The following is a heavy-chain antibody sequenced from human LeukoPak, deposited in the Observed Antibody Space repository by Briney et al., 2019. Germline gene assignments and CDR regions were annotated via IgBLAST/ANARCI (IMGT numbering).Heavy chain of an antibody. J-gene: IGHJ6*02. CDR1: GFTFSSYA. CDR2: ISSNGGST. Sequence: GGSLRLSCAASGFTFSSYAMHWVRQAPGKGLEYVSAISSNGGSTYYADSVKGRFTISRDNSKNTLYLQMGSLRAEDMAVYYCARDQEVTMVRGVPYYYGMDVWGQGTTVTVSS. CDR3: ARDQEVTMVRGVPYYYGMDV. V-gene: IGHV3-64*02. D-gene: IGHD3-10*01.